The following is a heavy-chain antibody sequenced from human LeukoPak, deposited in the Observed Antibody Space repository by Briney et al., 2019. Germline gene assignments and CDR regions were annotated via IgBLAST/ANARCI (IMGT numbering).Heavy chain of an antibody. V-gene: IGHV1-69*05. CDR1: GGTFSSYA. CDR2: IIPIFGTA. Sequence: GASVKVSCKASGGTFSSYAISWVRQAPGQGLEWMGGIIPIFGTANYAQKFQGRVTITTDESTSTAYMELSSLRSEDTAVYYCAREVASTYNWFDPWGQGPLVTVSS. D-gene: IGHD5/OR15-5a*01. CDR3: AREVASTYNWFDP. J-gene: IGHJ5*02.